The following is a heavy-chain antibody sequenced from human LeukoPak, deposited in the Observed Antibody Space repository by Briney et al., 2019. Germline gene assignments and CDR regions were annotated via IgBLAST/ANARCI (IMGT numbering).Heavy chain of an antibody. V-gene: IGHV4-4*09. CDR2: IYTSGST. CDR1: GGSISSYY. CDR3: ARHGDYLWFDP. D-gene: IGHD4-17*01. J-gene: IGHJ5*02. Sequence: SETLSLTCTVSGGSISSYYWSWIRQPPGKELEWIGYIYTSGSTNYNPSLKSRVTISVDTSKNQFPLKLSSVTAADTAVYYCARHGDYLWFDPWGQGTLVTVSS.